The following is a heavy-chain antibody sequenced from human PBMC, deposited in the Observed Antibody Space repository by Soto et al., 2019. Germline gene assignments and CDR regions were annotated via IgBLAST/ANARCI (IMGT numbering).Heavy chain of an antibody. CDR2: IRDSGSIV. V-gene: IGHV3-48*02. CDR3: AREPDSTGGLYFDY. CDR1: GFTFRSYS. Sequence: GXSLRLSCVASGFTFRSYSMNWVRQAPGKGLEWVSYIRDSGSIVYYADSVQGRFSISRDNGKSSLFLQMNSLRDEDTAVYYCAREPDSTGGLYFDYWGQGIVVTVSS. J-gene: IGHJ4*02. D-gene: IGHD7-27*01.